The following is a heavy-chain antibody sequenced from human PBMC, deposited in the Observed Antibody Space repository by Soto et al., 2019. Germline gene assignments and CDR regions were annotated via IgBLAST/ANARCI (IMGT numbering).Heavy chain of an antibody. J-gene: IGHJ5*02. CDR1: GFTFSSYA. Sequence: GGSLRLSCAASGFTFSSYAMSWVRQAPGKGLEWVSAISGSGGSTYYADSVKGRFTISRDNSKNTLYLQMNSLRAEDTAVYYCANHRRHGYYNWFDPWGQGTLVTVSS. D-gene: IGHD3-22*01. V-gene: IGHV3-23*01. CDR3: ANHRRHGYYNWFDP. CDR2: ISGSGGST.